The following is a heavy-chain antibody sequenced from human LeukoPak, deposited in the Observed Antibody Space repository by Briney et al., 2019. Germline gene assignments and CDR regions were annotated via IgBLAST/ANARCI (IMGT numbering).Heavy chain of an antibody. J-gene: IGHJ4*02. CDR1: GFTFTTYG. CDR3: ATEVPNGDLRFDN. CDR2: ISYNGGYR. V-gene: IGHV3-33*05. Sequence: GALRLSCTASGFTFTTYGLHWVRQAPGKGLEWVAVISYNGGYRHYADSVKGRFTISRDDSKNTLFLQMSSLRAEDTAVYYCATEVPNGDLRFDNWGQGTLVTVSS. D-gene: IGHD4-17*01.